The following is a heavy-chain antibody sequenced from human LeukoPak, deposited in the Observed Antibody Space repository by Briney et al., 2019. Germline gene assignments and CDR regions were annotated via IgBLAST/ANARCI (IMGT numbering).Heavy chain of an antibody. CDR3: AELGITMIGGV. CDR2: ISTSSSYI. V-gene: IGHV3-21*01. Sequence: GGSLRLSCAASGFTFSSYAMSWVRQAPGKGLEWVSSISTSSSYIYYADSVKGRFTISRDNAKNSLYLQMNSLRAEDTAVYYCAELGITMIGGVWGKGTTVTISS. D-gene: IGHD3-10*02. CDR1: GFTFSSYA. J-gene: IGHJ6*04.